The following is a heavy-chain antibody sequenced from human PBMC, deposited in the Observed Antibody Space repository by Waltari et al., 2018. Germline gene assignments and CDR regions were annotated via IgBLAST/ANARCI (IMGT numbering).Heavy chain of an antibody. CDR2: IYYSGST. Sequence: QLQLQESGPGLGKPSETLSLTCTVSGGSISSRSYSWGWISQPPGKGLEWIGGIYYSGSTYYNPSLKSRVTISVDTSKNQFSLKLSSVTAADTAVYYCARHLSIAARRGYFDYWGQGTLVTVSS. D-gene: IGHD6-6*01. CDR3: ARHLSIAARRGYFDY. J-gene: IGHJ4*02. V-gene: IGHV4-39*01. CDR1: GGSISSRSYS.